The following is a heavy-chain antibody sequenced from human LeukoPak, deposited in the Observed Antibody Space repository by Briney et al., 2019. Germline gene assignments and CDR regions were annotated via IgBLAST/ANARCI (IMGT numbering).Heavy chain of an antibody. J-gene: IGHJ4*02. CDR3: AKDWGYYYDSSGRDY. Sequence: GGSLRLSCAASGFTFSSYAMSWVRQAPGKGLEWVSAISGSGGSTYYADSVKGRFTIPRDNSKNTLYLQMNSLRAEDTAVYYCAKDWGYYYDSSGRDYWGQGTLVTVPS. D-gene: IGHD3-22*01. V-gene: IGHV3-23*01. CDR2: ISGSGGST. CDR1: GFTFSSYA.